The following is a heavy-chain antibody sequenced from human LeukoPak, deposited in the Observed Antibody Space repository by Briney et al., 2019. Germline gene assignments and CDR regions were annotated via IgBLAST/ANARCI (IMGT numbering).Heavy chain of an antibody. D-gene: IGHD2-21*02. CDR3: ARRVVTATDDAFDI. CDR2: IKQAGSEK. J-gene: IGHJ3*02. V-gene: IGHV3-7*03. Sequence: GGSLRLSCAASGFTFSSYWMTWVRQAPGKRLEWVANIKQAGSEKYYVDSVKGRFTISRDNAQNSLYLQMNSLRAEDTAVYYCARRVVTATDDAFDIWGQGTMVTVSS. CDR1: GFTFSSYW.